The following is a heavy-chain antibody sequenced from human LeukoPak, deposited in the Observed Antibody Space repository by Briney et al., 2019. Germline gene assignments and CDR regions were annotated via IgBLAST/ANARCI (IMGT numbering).Heavy chain of an antibody. CDR3: ARDLGLGYSSGWYYFDY. CDR2: IIPIFGIA. D-gene: IGHD6-19*01. V-gene: IGHV1-69*04. J-gene: IGHJ4*02. CDR1: GGTFSSYA. Sequence: SVKVSCKASGGTFSSYAISWVRQAPGQGLEWMGRIIPIFGIANYAQKFQGRVTIIPDKSTSTAYMELSSLRSEDTAVYYCARDLGLGYSSGWYYFDYWGQGTLVTVSS.